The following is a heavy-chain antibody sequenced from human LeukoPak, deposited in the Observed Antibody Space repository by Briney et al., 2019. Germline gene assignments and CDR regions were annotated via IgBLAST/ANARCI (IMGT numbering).Heavy chain of an antibody. Sequence: SGGSLRLSCAASGLTFSSHWMHWVRQAPGKGLVWVSRITNDGSSTTYADSVKGRFTISRDNAKNMLYLQVNSLRAEDTAVYYCAKAHGYSYEYYFDYWGRGTLVTVSS. J-gene: IGHJ4*02. V-gene: IGHV3-74*01. CDR1: GLTFSSHW. CDR3: AKAHGYSYEYYFDY. CDR2: ITNDGSST. D-gene: IGHD5-18*01.